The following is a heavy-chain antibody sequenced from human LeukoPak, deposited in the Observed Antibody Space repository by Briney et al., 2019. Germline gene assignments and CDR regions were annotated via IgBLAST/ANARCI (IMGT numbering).Heavy chain of an antibody. CDR3: AKDLRYLSY. CDR2: SGSST. CDR1: GFTFSNYA. D-gene: IGHD3-9*01. V-gene: IGHV3-23*01. J-gene: IGHJ4*02. Sequence: GGSLRLSCAASGFTFSNYAMSWVRQAPGKGLEWVSGSGSSTYYADSVKGRFTISRDNSKNTLYLQMNSLRAEDTAVYYCAKDLRYLSYWGQGTLATVSS.